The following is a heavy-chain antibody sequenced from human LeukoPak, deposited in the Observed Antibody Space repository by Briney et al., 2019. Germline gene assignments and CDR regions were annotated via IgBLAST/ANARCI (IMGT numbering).Heavy chain of an antibody. D-gene: IGHD2-21*02. CDR1: GFTFSSYS. J-gene: IGHJ6*02. CDR2: ISSSSSYI. V-gene: IGHV3-21*01. Sequence: GRSLRLSCAASGFTFSSYSMNWVRQAPGKGLEWVSSISSSSSYIYYADSVKGRFTISRDNAKNSLYLQMNSLRAEDTAVYYCARLAYCGGDCYSSGFAYYYGMDVWGQGTTVTVSS. CDR3: ARLAYCGGDCYSSGFAYYYGMDV.